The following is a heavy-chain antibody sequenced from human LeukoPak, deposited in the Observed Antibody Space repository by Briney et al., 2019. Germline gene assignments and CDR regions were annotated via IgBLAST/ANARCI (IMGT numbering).Heavy chain of an antibody. CDR2: MNPNSGNT. CDR1: GYTFTSYD. J-gene: IGHJ6*03. CDR3: ARRVLLYDILTAYSRYYYYYMDV. Sequence: ASVKVSCKASGYTFTSYDINWVRQATGQGLEWMGWMNPNSGNTGYAQKFQGRGTMTRNTSISTAYMELSSLRSEDTAVYYCARRVLLYDILTAYSRYYYYYMDVWGRGTTVTISS. D-gene: IGHD3-9*01. V-gene: IGHV1-8*01.